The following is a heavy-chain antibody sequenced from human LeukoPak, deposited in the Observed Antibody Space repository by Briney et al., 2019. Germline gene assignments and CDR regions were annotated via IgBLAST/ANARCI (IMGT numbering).Heavy chain of an antibody. J-gene: IGHJ4*02. CDR3: ARGSPSGYYFDY. D-gene: IGHD3-22*01. CDR1: GGSISSGGYF. CDR2: IYNSGGT. V-gene: IGHV4-31*11. Sequence: TSETLSLTCAVSGGSISSGGYFWIWIRQHPGKGLEWIGYIYNSGGTYYNPSLKSRVTISVDTSKNQFSLKLSSVTAADTAVYYCARGSPSGYYFDYWGQGTLVTVSS.